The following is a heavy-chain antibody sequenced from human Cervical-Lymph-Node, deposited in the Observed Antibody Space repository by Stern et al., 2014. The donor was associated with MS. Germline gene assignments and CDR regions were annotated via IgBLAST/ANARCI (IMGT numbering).Heavy chain of an antibody. D-gene: IGHD6-13*01. J-gene: IGHJ4*02. CDR3: ARSITASGTGGAFEY. Sequence: EVQLVESGAEVKKPGESLKISCKASGYSFTNYWIGWVRQRPGKSLEWMGIVYPGDSDTRHSPSLQGQVTISADKSINTAYLQWSSLKASDTAMYYCARSITASGTGGAFEYWGQGTLVTVSS. V-gene: IGHV5-51*03. CDR2: VYPGDSDT. CDR1: GYSFTNYW.